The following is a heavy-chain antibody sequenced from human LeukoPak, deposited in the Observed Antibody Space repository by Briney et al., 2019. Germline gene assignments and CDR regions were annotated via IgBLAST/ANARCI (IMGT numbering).Heavy chain of an antibody. V-gene: IGHV4-4*02. CDR3: AGLVGRYSSGLYYYYFDY. CDR1: GDSINSLDL. Sequence: PSETLSLTCTVSGDSINSLDLWSWVRQPPGKGLEWIGEMYLSGTTHSNPSVKSRVTISIDKSKNQFFLNLSSVTATDTAVYYCAGLVGRYSSGLYYYYFDYWGQGTLVTVSS. J-gene: IGHJ4*02. CDR2: MYLSGTT. D-gene: IGHD3-22*01.